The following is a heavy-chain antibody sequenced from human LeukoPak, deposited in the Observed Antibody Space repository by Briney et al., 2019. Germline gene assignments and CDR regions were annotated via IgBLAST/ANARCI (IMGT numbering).Heavy chain of an antibody. J-gene: IGHJ4*02. CDR2: ISPSSGGT. CDR1: GYTFTGYY. Sequence: GASVTVSCKASGYTFTGYYIHWVRQTPGQGLEWMGRISPSSGGTNYAQKFQGRVTMTRDTSISTAYMELRRLGSDDTAVYYCAREGDNSGYQPFDYWGQGTLITVSS. V-gene: IGHV1-2*06. CDR3: AREGDNSGYQPFDY. D-gene: IGHD3-22*01.